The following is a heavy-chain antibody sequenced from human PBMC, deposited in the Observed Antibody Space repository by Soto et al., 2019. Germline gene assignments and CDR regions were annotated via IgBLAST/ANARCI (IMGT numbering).Heavy chain of an antibody. CDR3: ARDGVPEYYDFWSGYPNPTLGMDV. V-gene: IGHV4-31*03. D-gene: IGHD3-3*01. CDR2: IYYSGST. Sequence: TLSLTCTVSGGSISSGGYYWSWIRQHPGKGLEWIGYIYYSGSTYYNPSLKSRVTISVDTSMNQFSLKLSSVTAADTAVYYCARDGVPEYYDFWSGYPNPTLGMDVWGQGTTVTVSS. J-gene: IGHJ6*02. CDR1: GGSISSGGYY.